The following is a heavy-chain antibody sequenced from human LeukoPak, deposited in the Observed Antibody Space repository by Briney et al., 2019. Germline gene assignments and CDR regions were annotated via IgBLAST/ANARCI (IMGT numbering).Heavy chain of an antibody. D-gene: IGHD3-10*02. CDR1: GFTFSIYE. J-gene: IGHJ6*04. CDR3: AEHGITMIGGV. CDR2: ISSSGSTI. Sequence: SGGSLRLSCAASGFTFSIYEMHWVREAPGKGLEWVSYISSSGSTIYYADSVKGRFTISRDNAKNSLYLQMNSLRAEDTAVYYCAEHGITMIGGVWGKGTTVTISS. V-gene: IGHV3-48*03.